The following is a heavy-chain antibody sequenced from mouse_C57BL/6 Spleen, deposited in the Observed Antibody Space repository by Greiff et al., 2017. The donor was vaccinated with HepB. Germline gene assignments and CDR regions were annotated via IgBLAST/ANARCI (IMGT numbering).Heavy chain of an antibody. Sequence: VQLQQSGAELVRPGTSVKVSCKASGYAFTNYLIEWVKQRPGQGLEWIGVINPGSGGTNYNEKFKGKATLTADKSSSTAYMQLSSLTSEDSAVYFCASFRWLLHAMDYWGQGTSVTVSS. V-gene: IGHV1-54*01. CDR3: ASFRWLLHAMDY. CDR2: INPGSGGT. D-gene: IGHD2-3*01. J-gene: IGHJ4*01. CDR1: GYAFTNYL.